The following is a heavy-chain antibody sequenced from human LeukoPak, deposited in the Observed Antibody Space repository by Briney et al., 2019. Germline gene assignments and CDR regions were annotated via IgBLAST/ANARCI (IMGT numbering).Heavy chain of an antibody. V-gene: IGHV3-23*01. CDR1: GFTFSSYA. D-gene: IGHD5-18*01. CDR3: AKDSRGYTATQYYFDY. Sequence: TGGSLRLSCAASGFTFSSYAMSWVRQAPGKGLEWVSAISGSGGSTYYADSVKGRFTISRDNSKNTLYLQMNSLRAEDTAVYYCAKDSRGYTATQYYFDYWGQGTLVTVSS. CDR2: ISGSGGST. J-gene: IGHJ4*02.